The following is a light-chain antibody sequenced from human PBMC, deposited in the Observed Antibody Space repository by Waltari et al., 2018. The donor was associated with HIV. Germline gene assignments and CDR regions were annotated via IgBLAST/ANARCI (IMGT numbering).Light chain of an antibody. CDR1: QAIGVW. CDR2: KAS. CDR3: QEYTTYLGT. V-gene: IGKV1-5*03. J-gene: IGKJ1*01. Sequence: IQMTQSPSTLSASVGDTVTITCRASQAIGVWLAWYQQNPGKAPTFLLSKASSLESGVPSRFSGSGAATEFTLTISSLQPDDFATYFCQEYTTYLGTFGQGTKVEIK.